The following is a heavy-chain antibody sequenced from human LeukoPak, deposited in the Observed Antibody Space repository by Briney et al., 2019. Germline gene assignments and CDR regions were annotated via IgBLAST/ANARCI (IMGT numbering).Heavy chain of an antibody. Sequence: SETLSLTCAVYGGSFSGYYWSWIRQPPGKGLEWIGEINHSGSTNYNPSLKSRVTISVDTSKNQFSLKLSSVTAADTAVYYCARGFGDYYDSSGLDAFDIWGQGTMVTVSS. CDR2: INHSGST. V-gene: IGHV4-34*01. CDR3: ARGFGDYYDSSGLDAFDI. J-gene: IGHJ3*02. D-gene: IGHD3-22*01. CDR1: GGSFSGYY.